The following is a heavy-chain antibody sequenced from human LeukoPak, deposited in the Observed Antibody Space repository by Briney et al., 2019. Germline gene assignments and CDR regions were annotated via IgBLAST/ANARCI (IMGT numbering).Heavy chain of an antibody. CDR3: AKVVHSYGSGSQAFDI. Sequence: GGTLRLSCAASRFTFSSYGMSWVRQAPGKGLEWVSTISGSVGSTYYTDSVKGRFTISRDNSKNTLYLQMNSLRAEDTAVYYCAKVVHSYGSGSQAFDIWGQGTMVTVSS. CDR2: ISGSVGST. CDR1: RFTFSSYG. D-gene: IGHD3-10*01. V-gene: IGHV3-23*01. J-gene: IGHJ3*02.